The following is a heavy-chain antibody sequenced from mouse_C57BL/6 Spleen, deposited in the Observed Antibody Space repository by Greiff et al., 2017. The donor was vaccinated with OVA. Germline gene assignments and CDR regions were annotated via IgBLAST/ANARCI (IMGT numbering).Heavy chain of an antibody. CDR2: IRSGSSTI. D-gene: IGHD2-5*01. J-gene: IGHJ4*01. Sequence: EVHLVESGGGLVKPGGSLKLSCAASGFTFSDYGMHWVRQAPEKGLEWVAYIRSGSSTIYYADTVKGRFTISRDNAKNTLFLQMTSLRSEDTAMYYCATIYINYERGAMDYWGQGTSVTVSS. V-gene: IGHV5-17*01. CDR3: ATIYINYERGAMDY. CDR1: GFTFSDYG.